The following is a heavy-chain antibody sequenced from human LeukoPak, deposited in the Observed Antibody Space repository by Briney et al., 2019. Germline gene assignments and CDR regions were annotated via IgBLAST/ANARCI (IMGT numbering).Heavy chain of an antibody. D-gene: IGHD3-22*01. CDR1: GFTFSSYS. V-gene: IGHV3-21*05. CDR2: ISTGTYI. J-gene: IGHJ4*02. Sequence: GGSLRLSCAASGFTFSSYSMNWVRQAPGKGLEWVSHISTGTYIAYADSVKGRFTISRDNARNSLYLEMNSLRAEDTAVYYCTREQDREAAATIVGDYWGQGTLVTVSS. CDR3: TREQDREAAATIVGDY.